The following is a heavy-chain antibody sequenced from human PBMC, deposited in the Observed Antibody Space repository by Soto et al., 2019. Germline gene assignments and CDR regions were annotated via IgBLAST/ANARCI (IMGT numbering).Heavy chain of an antibody. V-gene: IGHV3-48*01. CDR1: GFTFSSYS. D-gene: IGHD6-6*01. CDR2: ISSSSSTI. CDR3: AKRSSSSTFDY. J-gene: IGHJ4*02. Sequence: GGSLRLSCAASGFTFSSYSMNWVRQAPGKGLEWVSYISSSSSTIYYADSVKGRFTISRDNAKNTLYLQMNSLRAEDTAVYYCAKRSSSSTFDYWGQGTLVTVSS.